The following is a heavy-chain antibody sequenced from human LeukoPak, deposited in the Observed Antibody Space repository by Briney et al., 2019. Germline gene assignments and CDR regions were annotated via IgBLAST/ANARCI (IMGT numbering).Heavy chain of an antibody. Sequence: SETLSLTCTVSGGSIRSYYWSWIRQPPGKGLEWIGYIYYSGSTNCNPSLKSRVTISVDTSKNQFSLKLSSVTAADTAVYYCARVESGNWFDPWGQGTLVTVSS. D-gene: IGHD1-1*01. CDR1: GGSIRSYY. CDR2: IYYSGST. V-gene: IGHV4-59*01. CDR3: ARVESGNWFDP. J-gene: IGHJ5*02.